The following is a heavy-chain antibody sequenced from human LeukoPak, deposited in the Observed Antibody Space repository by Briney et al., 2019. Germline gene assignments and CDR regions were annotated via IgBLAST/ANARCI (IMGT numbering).Heavy chain of an antibody. CDR2: IYTSGST. D-gene: IGHD6-6*01. CDR1: GGSISSYY. J-gene: IGHJ4*02. CDR3: AREYSSSSGGPCFDY. V-gene: IGHV4-4*07. Sequence: SETLSLTCTVSGGSISSYYWSWIRQPAGKGLEWIGRIYTSGSTNYNPSLKSRVTMSVDTSKNQFSLKLSSVTAADTAVYYCAREYSSSSGGPCFDYWGQGTLVTVSS.